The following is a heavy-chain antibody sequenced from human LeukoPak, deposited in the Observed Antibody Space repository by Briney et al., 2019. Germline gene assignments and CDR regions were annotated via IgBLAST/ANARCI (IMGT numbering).Heavy chain of an antibody. D-gene: IGHD3-10*01. Sequence: SETLSLTCTVSGGSISSSSYYWGWIRQPPGKGLEWIGNIYYSGSTYYNPSLKSRVTISVDTSKNQFSLKLSSVTAADTAVYYCAREDVLLWFGELIGAFDIWGQGTMVTVSS. CDR3: AREDVLLWFGELIGAFDI. J-gene: IGHJ3*02. V-gene: IGHV4-39*07. CDR1: GGSISSSSYY. CDR2: IYYSGST.